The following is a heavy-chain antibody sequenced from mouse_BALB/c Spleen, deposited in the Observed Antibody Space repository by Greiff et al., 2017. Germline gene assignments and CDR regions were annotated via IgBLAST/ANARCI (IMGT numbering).Heavy chain of an antibody. V-gene: IGHV1-55*01. Sequence: QVQLQQPGAELVKPGTSVKLSCKASGYNFTSYWINWVKLRPGQGLEWIGDIYPGSGSTNYNEKFKSKATLTVDTSSSTAYMQLSSLASEDSALYYCARSDYSEPYAMDYWGQGTSGTVSS. CDR2: IYPGSGST. CDR3: ARSDYSEPYAMDY. CDR1: GYNFTSYW. D-gene: IGHD6-1*02. J-gene: IGHJ4*01.